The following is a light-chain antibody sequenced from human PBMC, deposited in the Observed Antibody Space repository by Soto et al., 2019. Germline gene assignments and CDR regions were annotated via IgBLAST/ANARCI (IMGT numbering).Light chain of an antibody. CDR3: QQYNSYSQT. CDR2: KAS. CDR1: QSISSW. J-gene: IGKJ1*01. Sequence: DIQMTQSPSTLAASVGDRVTITCRASQSISSWLAWYQQKPGKAPKLLIYKASSLESGVPSRFSGSGSGTEFTLTTSSLHPDDFATYYCQQYNSYSQTFGQGTKVEI. V-gene: IGKV1-5*03.